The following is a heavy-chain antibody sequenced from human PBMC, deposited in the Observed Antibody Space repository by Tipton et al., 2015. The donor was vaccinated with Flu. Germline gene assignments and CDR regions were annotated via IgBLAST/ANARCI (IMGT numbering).Heavy chain of an antibody. CDR3: AKGISPYCSNNRCQGARHYYGMDA. D-gene: IGHD2-2*01. Sequence: SLRLSCAASGFTISGSNVHWVRQASGKGLEWVGRIKSKANNYATAFGESVKGRFTISRDVSRNTAYLQMDSLKAEDSAVYYCAKGISPYCSNNRCQGARHYYGMDAWGQGTPVTASS. J-gene: IGHJ6*02. V-gene: IGHV3-73*01. CDR2: IKSKANNYAT. CDR1: GFTISGSN.